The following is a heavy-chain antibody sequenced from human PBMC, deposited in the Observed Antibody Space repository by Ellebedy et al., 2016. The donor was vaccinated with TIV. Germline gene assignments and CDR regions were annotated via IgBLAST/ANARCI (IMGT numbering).Heavy chain of an antibody. V-gene: IGHV1-18*01. CDR3: ASNLFGVDA. CDR1: GYTFTSYD. J-gene: IGHJ6*02. Sequence: AASVKVSCKASGYTFTSYDINWVRQAPGQGLEWMGWISAYNGNTNYAQKLQGRVTMTTDTSTSTAYMELRSLRSEDTAVFYCASNLFGVDAWGQGTTVTVSS. CDR2: ISAYNGNT.